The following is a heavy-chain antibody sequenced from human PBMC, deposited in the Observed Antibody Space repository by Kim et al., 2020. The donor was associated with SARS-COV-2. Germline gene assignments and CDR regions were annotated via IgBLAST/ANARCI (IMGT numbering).Heavy chain of an antibody. V-gene: IGHV1-2*06. CDR1: GYTFTGYY. D-gene: IGHD1-1*01. CDR3: ARVRTGTRNWFDP. CDR2: INPNSGGT. J-gene: IGHJ5*02. Sequence: ASVKVSCKASGYTFTGYYMHWVRQAPGQGLEWMGRINPNSGGTNYAQKFQGRVTMTRDTSISTAYMELSRLRSDDTAVYYCARVRTGTRNWFDPWGQGTLVTVSS.